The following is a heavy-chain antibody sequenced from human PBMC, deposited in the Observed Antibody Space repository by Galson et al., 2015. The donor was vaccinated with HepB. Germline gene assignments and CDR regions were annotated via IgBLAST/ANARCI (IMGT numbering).Heavy chain of an antibody. CDR1: GYTFTSYD. V-gene: IGHV1-46*01. CDR3: ARDIVVVPAAFLYAVDI. D-gene: IGHD2-2*01. CDR2: INPSGGST. J-gene: IGHJ3*02. Sequence: SVKVSCAASGYTFTSYDMHWVRQAPGQGLEWVGIINPSGGSTCYAQKFKGRITMTRDTSTSTVYMQMSSLRSEDAAVYYCARDIVVVPAAFLYAVDIWGQGTMVTVSS.